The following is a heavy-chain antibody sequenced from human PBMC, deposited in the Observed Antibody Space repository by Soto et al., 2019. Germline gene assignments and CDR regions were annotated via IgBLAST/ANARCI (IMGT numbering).Heavy chain of an antibody. D-gene: IGHD6-13*01. CDR2: ISFSGSST. Sequence: VRLLESGGGLVQPGGSLRLSCAASGFTFTSYAMSWVRQAPGKGLEWVSDISFSGSSTNYADSVKGRFTISRDNSNNTLYLEMNSLRAEDTATYFCAKESASTSWYGAGGDFDYWGQGTLVTVSS. V-gene: IGHV3-23*01. CDR3: AKESASTSWYGAGGDFDY. CDR1: GFTFTSYA. J-gene: IGHJ4*02.